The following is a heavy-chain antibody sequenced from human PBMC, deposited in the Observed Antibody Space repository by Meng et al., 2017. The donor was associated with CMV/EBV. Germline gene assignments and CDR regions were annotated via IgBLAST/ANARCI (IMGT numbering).Heavy chain of an antibody. J-gene: IGHJ6*02. CDR3: AKDAPSYGVSPSYYYYGMDV. CDR1: GFTFSSYG. CDR2: IRYDGSNR. D-gene: IGHD4-17*01. V-gene: IGHV3-30*02. Sequence: GGSLGLSCAASGFTFSSYGMHWVRQAPGKGLDWVAFIRYDGSNRYYADSVKGRFTISRGNSKNTLYLQMNSLRPEDTAVYYCAKDAPSYGVSPSYYYYGMDVWGQGTTVTVSS.